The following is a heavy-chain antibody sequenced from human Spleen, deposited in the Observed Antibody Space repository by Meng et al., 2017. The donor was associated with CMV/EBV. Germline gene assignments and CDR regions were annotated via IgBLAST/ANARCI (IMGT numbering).Heavy chain of an antibody. J-gene: IGHJ6*02. D-gene: IGHD3-10*01. CDR2: IRSGGSI. CDR3: ARNKGYYYGSGDYYGMDV. CDR1: GFTVSTNY. V-gene: IGHV3-66*01. Sequence: GESLKISCEGSGFTVSTNYMSWVRQAPGKGLEWVSVIRSGGSIFYADSVKGRFTASRDGLKNTMYLQMNSLRAEDTAVYYCARNKGYYYGSGDYYGMDVWGQGTTVTVSS.